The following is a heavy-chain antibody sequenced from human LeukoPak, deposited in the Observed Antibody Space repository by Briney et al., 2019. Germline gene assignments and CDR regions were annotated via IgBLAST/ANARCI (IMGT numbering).Heavy chain of an antibody. CDR2: FDPENGEA. CDR3: AAGGVYDLLGN. J-gene: IGHJ4*02. V-gene: IGHV1-24*01. CDR1: GYSLSELS. D-gene: IGHD2-8*01. Sequence: GASVKVSCKVSGYSLSELSMHWVRQAPGKGLEWMGGFDPENGEAVYAQKFQGRVTMTEDTSTDTSYMELNSLKSEDTAVYYCAAGGVYDLLGNWGQGTLVTVSS.